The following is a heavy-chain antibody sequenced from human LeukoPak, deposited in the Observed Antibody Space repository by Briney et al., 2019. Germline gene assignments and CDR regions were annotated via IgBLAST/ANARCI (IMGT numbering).Heavy chain of an antibody. CDR3: AKGGSTWYVDY. CDR1: GFTFSSYA. J-gene: IGHJ4*02. CDR2: ISGTGGST. V-gene: IGHV3-23*01. D-gene: IGHD6-13*01. Sequence: PGGSLRLSCAASGFTFSSYAMSWVRQAPGEGLEWVSSISGTGGSTYYADSVKGRFTISRDNSKNTLYLQVNSLRADDTAVYYCAKGGSTWYVDYWGQGTLVTVSS.